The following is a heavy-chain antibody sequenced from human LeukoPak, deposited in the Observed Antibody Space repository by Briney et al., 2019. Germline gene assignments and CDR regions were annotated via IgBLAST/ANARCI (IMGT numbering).Heavy chain of an antibody. D-gene: IGHD3-22*01. V-gene: IGHV1-2*02. CDR3: AGGFHVSITMIVVVITMDY. Sequence: GASVKVSCKASGYTFTGYYMHWVRQAPGQGLEWMGWINPNSGGTNYAQKFQGRVTMTRDTSISTAYMELSRLRSDDTAVYYCAGGFHVSITMIVVVITMDYWGQGTLVTVSS. J-gene: IGHJ4*02. CDR2: INPNSGGT. CDR1: GYTFTGYY.